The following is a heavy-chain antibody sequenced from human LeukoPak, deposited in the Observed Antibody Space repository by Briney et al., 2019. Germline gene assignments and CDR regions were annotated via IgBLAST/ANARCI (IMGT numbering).Heavy chain of an antibody. CDR2: IY. CDR1: GGSISSSSYY. J-gene: IGHJ4*02. CDR3: ARRPGPLDY. V-gene: IGHV4-39*01. D-gene: IGHD1-14*01. Sequence: SETLSLTCTVPGGSISSSSYYWGWIRQPPGKGLEWIGSIYYNPSLKSRVTISVDTSKNQFSPKLSSVTAADTAVYYCARRPGPLDYWGQGTLVTVSS.